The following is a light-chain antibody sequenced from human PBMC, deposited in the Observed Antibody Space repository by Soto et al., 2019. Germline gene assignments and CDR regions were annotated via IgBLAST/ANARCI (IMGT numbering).Light chain of an antibody. J-gene: IGKJ3*01. CDR2: GAS. CDR1: QGVTPAY. V-gene: IGKV3-20*01. Sequence: EIVLTQSPGTLSLSPGERATLSCRASQGVTPAYLAWYQHKPGQAPRPLIYGASNRANGIPDRFSGSGSGTDFTLTISRLEPEYFAVYSCQQYGGSLLFTFGPGTREDFK. CDR3: QQYGGSLLFT.